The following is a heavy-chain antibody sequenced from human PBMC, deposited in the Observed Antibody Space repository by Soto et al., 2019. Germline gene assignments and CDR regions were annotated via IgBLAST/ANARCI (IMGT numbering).Heavy chain of an antibody. J-gene: IGHJ4*02. D-gene: IGHD6-19*01. CDR2: IYYSGST. Sequence: SETLSLTCTVSGGSISSYYWSWIRQPPGKGLEWIGYIYYSGSTNYNPSLKSRVTISVDTSKNQFSLKLSSVTATDTAVYYCARHTSGWSTYFDSWGQGFLVTVSS. V-gene: IGHV4-59*08. CDR3: ARHTSGWSTYFDS. CDR1: GGSISSYY.